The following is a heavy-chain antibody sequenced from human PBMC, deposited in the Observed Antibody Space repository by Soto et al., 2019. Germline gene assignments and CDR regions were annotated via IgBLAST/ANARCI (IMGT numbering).Heavy chain of an antibody. D-gene: IGHD3-10*01. J-gene: IGHJ5*02. Sequence: PSETLSLTCTVSGGSISSGDYYWSWIRQPPGKGLEWIGYIYYSGSTYYNPSLKSRVTISVDTSKNQFSLKLSSVTAADTAVYYCARPYGSGSYYPVNWFDPWGQGTLVTVSS. CDR3: ARPYGSGSYYPVNWFDP. V-gene: IGHV4-30-4*01. CDR1: GGSISSGDYY. CDR2: IYYSGST.